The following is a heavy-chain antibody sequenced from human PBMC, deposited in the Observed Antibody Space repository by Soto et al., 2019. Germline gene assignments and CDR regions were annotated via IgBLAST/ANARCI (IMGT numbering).Heavy chain of an antibody. CDR3: GRTLGGDSTGSFDC. CDR2: ISHDGSDK. CDR1: GFTFSTHG. J-gene: IGHJ4*02. Sequence: QVQLVESGGGVVQPGRSLRLSCAASGFTFSTHGMHWVRQAPGKGLEWVALISHDGSDKYYADSVKGRLTISRDNFKNTLYRQRSSLRAEDTAIYYCGRTLGGDSTGSFDCWGLGILVTVSS. D-gene: IGHD2-21*02. V-gene: IGHV3-30*03.